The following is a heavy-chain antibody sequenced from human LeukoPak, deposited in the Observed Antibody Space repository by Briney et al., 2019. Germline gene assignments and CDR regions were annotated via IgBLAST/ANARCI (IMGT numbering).Heavy chain of an antibody. CDR3: ACSGSGYRKVVGFDP. V-gene: IGHV4-30-2*01. CDR2: IYHSGST. D-gene: IGHD3-10*01. Sequence: PSQTLPLTCAVSGGSISSGGYSWSWIRQPPGKGLEWIGYIYHSGSTYYNPSLKSRVTISVDRSKNQFSLKLSSVTAADTAVYYCACSGSGYRKVVGFDPWGQGTLVTVSS. J-gene: IGHJ5*02. CDR1: GGSISSGGYS.